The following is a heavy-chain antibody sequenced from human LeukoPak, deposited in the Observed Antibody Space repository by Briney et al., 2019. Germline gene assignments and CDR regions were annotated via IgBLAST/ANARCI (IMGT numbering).Heavy chain of an antibody. V-gene: IGHV2-70*04. D-gene: IGHD2-2*01. J-gene: IGHJ4*02. Sequence: SGPTLVNPTQTLTLTCSFSGFSLSITEMRVNWIRQAPGKALEWLARIDWDDDKFYSTSLKTRLTISKDTSKNQVVLTMTNMGPVDTGTYYCARISSSSFHFDYWGRGTLVTVSS. CDR1: GFSLSITEMR. CDR3: ARISSSSFHFDY. CDR2: IDWDDDK.